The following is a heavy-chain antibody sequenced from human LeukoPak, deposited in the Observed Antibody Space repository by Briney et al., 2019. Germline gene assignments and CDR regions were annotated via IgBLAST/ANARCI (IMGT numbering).Heavy chain of an antibody. CDR3: ASSPPWYSSGWITDW. Sequence: GTSLRLSCAASGFTFSSYSMNWVRQAPGKGLEWVSSISSSSSYIYYADSVKGRFTISRDNAKNSLYLQMNSLRAEDTAVYYCASSPPWYSSGWITDWWGQGALVTVSS. D-gene: IGHD6-19*01. CDR2: ISSSSSYI. V-gene: IGHV3-21*01. J-gene: IGHJ4*02. CDR1: GFTFSSYS.